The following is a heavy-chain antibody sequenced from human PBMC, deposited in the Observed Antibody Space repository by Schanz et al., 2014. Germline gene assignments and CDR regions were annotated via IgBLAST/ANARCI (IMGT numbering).Heavy chain of an antibody. V-gene: IGHV3-23*04. Sequence: EVQLVESGGGLAQPGGSLRLSCAASGFSFSSYAMGWVRQARGKGLEWVSAMNESHSTIYYADSVRGRFTISRDNAENTLFLQMNSLRAEDTAVYYCARKVVATIGGYYDNWGQGTLVIVSS. J-gene: IGHJ4*02. CDR3: ARKVVATIGGYYDN. CDR1: GFSFSSYA. D-gene: IGHD5-12*01. CDR2: MNESHSTI.